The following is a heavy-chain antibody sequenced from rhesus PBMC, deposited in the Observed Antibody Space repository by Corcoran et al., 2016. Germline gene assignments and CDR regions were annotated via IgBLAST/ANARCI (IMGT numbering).Heavy chain of an antibody. V-gene: IGHV4-169*02. CDR1: GGSISSSY. CDR2: INGSGSST. CDR3: ARDRGPGAY. D-gene: IGHD3-9*01. J-gene: IGHJ4*01. Sequence: QLQLQESGPGLVKPSETLSVTCAVSGGSISSSYWSWIRQAPGKGLEWIGYINGSGSSTNSNPSLKSRVTLSVDTAKNQLSLKLSSVNTADTAVYYCARDRGPGAYWGQGVLVTVSS.